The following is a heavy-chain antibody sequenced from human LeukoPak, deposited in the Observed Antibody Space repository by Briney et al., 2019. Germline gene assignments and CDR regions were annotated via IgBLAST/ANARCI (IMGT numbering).Heavy chain of an antibody. Sequence: GGSLRLSCAASEFTFRNYLMNWVRQAPGKGLEWVSFISSTGGTIYYADSVKGRFTVSRDNGKNSLLLQMNSLRAEDTALYYCARGYSRAAFDIWGQGTVVAVSS. CDR1: EFTFRNYL. CDR2: ISSTGGTI. D-gene: IGHD2-15*01. V-gene: IGHV3-48*01. CDR3: ARGYSRAAFDI. J-gene: IGHJ3*02.